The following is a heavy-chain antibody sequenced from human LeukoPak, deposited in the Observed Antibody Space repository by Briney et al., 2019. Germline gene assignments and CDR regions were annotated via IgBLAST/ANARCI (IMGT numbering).Heavy chain of an antibody. Sequence: GESLKISCKGSGYSFTSYWIGWVRQMPGKGLEWMGIIYPGDSDTRYSPSFQGQVTISADKSISTAHLQWSSLKASDTAMYYCARPSGSYQYYFDYWGQGTLVTVSS. CDR2: IYPGDSDT. J-gene: IGHJ4*02. CDR1: GYSFTSYW. CDR3: ARPSGSYQYYFDY. V-gene: IGHV5-51*01. D-gene: IGHD1-26*01.